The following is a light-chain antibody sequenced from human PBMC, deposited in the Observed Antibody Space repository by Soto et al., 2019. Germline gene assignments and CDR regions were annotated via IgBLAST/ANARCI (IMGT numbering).Light chain of an antibody. V-gene: IGKV3-15*01. CDR3: QQFSDSPPYT. Sequence: ETVMTQSPATLSVSPGERATLSCRASQNVFTNVAWYQQKPGQAPRLLIYRASTRATGVPARFSGSGSGTEFTLTISSLQSEDFALYFCQQFSDSPPYTFGQGTKLEIK. CDR2: RAS. J-gene: IGKJ2*01. CDR1: QNVFTN.